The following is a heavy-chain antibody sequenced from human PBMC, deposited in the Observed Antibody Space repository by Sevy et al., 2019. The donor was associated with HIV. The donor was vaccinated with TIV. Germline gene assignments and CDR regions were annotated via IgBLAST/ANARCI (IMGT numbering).Heavy chain of an antibody. D-gene: IGHD6-19*01. CDR3: TRDLVSSPASFFDY. CDR2: ISAYNGHT. J-gene: IGHJ4*02. V-gene: IGHV1-18*04. CDR1: GYTFTSFG. Sequence: ASVKVSCKASGYTFTSFGISWVRQAPGQGPEWMAWISAYNGHTNYAQKFQGRDTMTQDISTSTVYMELRSLRSDDTAIYYCTRDLVSSPASFFDYWGQGTLVTVSS.